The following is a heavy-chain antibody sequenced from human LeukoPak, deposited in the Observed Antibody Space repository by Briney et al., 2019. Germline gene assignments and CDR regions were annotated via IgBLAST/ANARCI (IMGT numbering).Heavy chain of an antibody. Sequence: ASVKVSCKASGYTFTSYYMHWVRQAPGQGLEWMGIINPSGGSTSYAQKFQGRVTMTRDMSTSTVYMELSSLRSEDTAVYYCARDVPDYGSGSYYNVTDDYWGQGTLVTVSS. V-gene: IGHV1-46*01. D-gene: IGHD3-10*01. CDR1: GYTFTSYY. CDR2: INPSGGST. J-gene: IGHJ4*02. CDR3: ARDVPDYGSGSYYNVTDDY.